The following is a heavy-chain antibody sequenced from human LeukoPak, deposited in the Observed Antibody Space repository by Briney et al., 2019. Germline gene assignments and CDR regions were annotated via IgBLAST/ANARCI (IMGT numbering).Heavy chain of an antibody. CDR1: GGSISSGGYS. J-gene: IGHJ2*01. D-gene: IGHD6-19*01. Sequence: SETLSLTCAVSGGSISSGGYSWSWIRQHPGKGLEWIGYIYYSGSTYYNPSLKSRVTISVDTSKNQFSLKLSSVTAADTAVYYCARVAGGGWPDWYFDLWGRGTLVTVSS. CDR2: IYYSGST. V-gene: IGHV4-31*11. CDR3: ARVAGGGWPDWYFDL.